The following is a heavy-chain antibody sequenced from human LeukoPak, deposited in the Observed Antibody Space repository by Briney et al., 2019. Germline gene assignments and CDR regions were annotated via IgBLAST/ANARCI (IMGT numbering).Heavy chain of an antibody. V-gene: IGHV1-69*13. CDR2: IIPIFGTS. CDR1: GGTFSSYA. Sequence: ASVKVSCKASGGTFSSYAISWVRQAPGQGLEWMGGIIPIFGTSIYAQKFQGRVTVTADESTSTAYMELSSLTSEGTAVYYCARDNIRGGKGIAAAGGYYWGQGTLVTVSS. CDR3: ARDNIRGGKGIAAAGGYY. D-gene: IGHD6-13*01. J-gene: IGHJ4*02.